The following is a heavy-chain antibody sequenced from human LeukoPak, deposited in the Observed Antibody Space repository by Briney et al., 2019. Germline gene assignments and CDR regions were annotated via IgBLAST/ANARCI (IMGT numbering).Heavy chain of an antibody. CDR2: IRSRTDGGTT. V-gene: IGHV3-15*01. CDR3: TSGLSLRPTTRWEIQDY. D-gene: IGHD1-1*01. Sequence: GGSLRLSCAASGFTFSNAWMRWVRQAPGKGLEWVGRIRSRTDGGTTAYAAPGKVRFIISRADSKNKLHLNMNSLKTEDTAWYYCTSGLSLRPTTRWEIQDYSGHGNPVTVSP. CDR1: GFTFSNAW. J-gene: IGHJ4*01.